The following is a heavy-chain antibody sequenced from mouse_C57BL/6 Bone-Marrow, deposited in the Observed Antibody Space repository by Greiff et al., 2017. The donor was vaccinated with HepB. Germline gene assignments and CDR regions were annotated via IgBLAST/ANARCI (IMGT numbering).Heavy chain of an antibody. J-gene: IGHJ3*01. D-gene: IGHD2-4*01. CDR2: ISYDGSN. V-gene: IGHV3-6*01. CDR3: ARPYDYEFAY. CDR1: GYSITSGYY. Sequence: DVHLVESGPGLVKPSQSLSLTCSVTGYSITSGYYWNWIRQFPGNKLEWMGYISYDGSNNYNPSLKNRISITRDTSKNQFFLKLNSVTTEDTATYYCARPYDYEFAYWGQGTLVTVSA.